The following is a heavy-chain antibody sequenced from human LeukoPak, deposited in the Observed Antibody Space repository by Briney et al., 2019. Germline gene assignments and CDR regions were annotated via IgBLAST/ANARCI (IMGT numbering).Heavy chain of an antibody. CDR3: ARDYSKSRILDY. V-gene: IGHV1-2*02. CDR1: GYTFTGYY. D-gene: IGHD4-11*01. J-gene: IGHJ4*02. Sequence: ASVKVSCKASGYTFTGYYMHWVRQAPGQGLEWMGWINPNSGGTNYAQKFQGRVTMTRDTSISTAYMELSRLRSDDTAVYYCARDYSKSRILDYWGEGTLVTVSS. CDR2: INPNSGGT.